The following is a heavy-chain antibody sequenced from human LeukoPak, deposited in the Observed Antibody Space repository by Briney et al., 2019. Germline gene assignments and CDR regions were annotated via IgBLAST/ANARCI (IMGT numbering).Heavy chain of an antibody. Sequence: PGGSLRLSCAASGFTFSEHDMSWVRQAPGMGLEWVSYITRSSSYTNYVDSVKGRFSISRDNAKNSPYLQMNSLRAEDTAVYYCAREVNCGGSCWYFGLWGRGTLVTVSS. CDR1: GFTFSEHD. V-gene: IGHV3-11*05. J-gene: IGHJ2*01. CDR3: AREVNCGGSCWYFGL. CDR2: ITRSSSYT. D-gene: IGHD2-15*01.